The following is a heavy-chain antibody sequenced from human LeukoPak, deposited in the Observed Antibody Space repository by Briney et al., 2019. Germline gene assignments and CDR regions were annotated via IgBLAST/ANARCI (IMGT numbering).Heavy chain of an antibody. CDR2: ISGSGGST. J-gene: IGHJ4*02. D-gene: IGHD3-10*01. CDR3: AKDLPTYYYGSGSYSDY. V-gene: IGHV3-23*01. CDR1: GFTFSSYA. Sequence: GGSLRLSCAASGFTFSSYAMSWVRQAPGKGLEWVSAISGSGGSTYYADSVKGRFTISRDNFKNTLYLQMNSLRAEDTAVYYCAKDLPTYYYGSGSYSDYWGQGTLVTVSS.